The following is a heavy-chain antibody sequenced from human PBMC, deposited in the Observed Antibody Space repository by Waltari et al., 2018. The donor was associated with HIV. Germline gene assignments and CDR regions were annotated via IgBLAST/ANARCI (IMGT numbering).Heavy chain of an antibody. J-gene: IGHJ2*01. CDR1: GGSVSSSRYF. CDR2: IYYTGRA. D-gene: IGHD1-26*01. CDR3: ARHALRVGAAYWNFDL. V-gene: IGHV4-39*01. Sequence: QLQLQESGPGLVKPSETLSLTCTVSGGSVSSSRYFWGWIRQPPGKGLEWIGRIYYTGRAYYSPCLKSRVTISVDTSKNQFSLKVTSVTAADTAVYYCARHALRVGAAYWNFDLWGRGTLVTVSS.